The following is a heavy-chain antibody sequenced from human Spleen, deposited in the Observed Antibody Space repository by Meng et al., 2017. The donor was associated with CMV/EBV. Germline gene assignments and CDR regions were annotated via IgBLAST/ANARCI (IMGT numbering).Heavy chain of an antibody. CDR2: MNPNSGNT. CDR1: EYTFTDYH. D-gene: IGHD2-2*01. Sequence: ASVKVSCKASEYTFTDYHMHWVRQAPGQGLEWMGWMNPNSGNTGYAQKFQGRVTMTRNTSISTAYMELSSLRSEDTAVYYCARGWYQLLFRYYGMDVWGQGTTVTVSS. CDR3: ARGWYQLLFRYYGMDV. V-gene: IGHV1-8*02. J-gene: IGHJ6*02.